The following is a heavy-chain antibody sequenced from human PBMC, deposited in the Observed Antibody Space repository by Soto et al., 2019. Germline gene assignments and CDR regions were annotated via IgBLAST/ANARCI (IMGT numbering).Heavy chain of an antibody. V-gene: IGHV3-23*01. CDR1: GFTFSSYA. CDR2: ISGSGGST. J-gene: IGHJ4*02. CDR3: AKDLVYYYGSGSYDY. D-gene: IGHD3-10*01. Sequence: EVQLLESGGGLVQPGGSLRLSCAASGFTFSSYAMSWVRQAPGKGLEWVSDISGSGGSTYYADSVKGRCTISRDNSKNSLYLQMNSLRAEDTAVYYCAKDLVYYYGSGSYDYWGQGTLVTVSS.